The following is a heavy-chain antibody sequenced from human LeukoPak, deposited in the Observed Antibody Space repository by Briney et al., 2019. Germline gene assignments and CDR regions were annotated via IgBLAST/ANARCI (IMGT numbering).Heavy chain of an antibody. CDR2: ISYDGSNK. CDR1: GFTFSSYG. Sequence: PGRSLRLSCAASGFTFSSYGMHWVRQAPGKGLEWVAVISYDGSNKYYADSVKGRFTISRDNSKNTLYLQMNSLRAEDTAVYYCAKDRSYDILTGYYFYGMDVWGQGTTVTVSS. J-gene: IGHJ6*02. V-gene: IGHV3-30*18. CDR3: AKDRSYDILTGYYFYGMDV. D-gene: IGHD3-9*01.